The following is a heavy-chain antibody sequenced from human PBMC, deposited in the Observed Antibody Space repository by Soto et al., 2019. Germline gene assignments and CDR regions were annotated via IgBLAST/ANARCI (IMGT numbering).Heavy chain of an antibody. CDR1: GFTFSSYA. CDR3: AKICTAFWTGYNYYYYAMDV. J-gene: IGHJ6*02. D-gene: IGHD3-3*01. Sequence: EVQLLESGGGLVQPGSSLRLSCAASGFTFSSYAMSWVRQAPGKGLEWVSAVSGSGGSTFYTDSVKGRFTISRDNSKNTLSLQINSLRAEDTAVYYCAKICTAFWTGYNYYYYAMDVWGQGTTVIVSS. CDR2: VSGSGGST. V-gene: IGHV3-23*01.